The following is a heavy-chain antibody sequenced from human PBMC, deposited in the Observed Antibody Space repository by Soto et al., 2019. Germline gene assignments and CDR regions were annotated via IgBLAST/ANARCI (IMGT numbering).Heavy chain of an antibody. V-gene: IGHV4-59*01. CDR3: ARKRKDEYYYFYMDV. D-gene: IGHD2-15*01. Sequence: SETLSLTCTVSGGSISSYYWSWIRQPPGKGLEWIGYIYYSGSTNYNPSLKSRVTISVDTSKNQFSLKLSSVTAADTAVYYCARKRKDEYYYFYMDVWGKGTTVTVSS. J-gene: IGHJ6*03. CDR1: GGSISSYY. CDR2: IYYSGST.